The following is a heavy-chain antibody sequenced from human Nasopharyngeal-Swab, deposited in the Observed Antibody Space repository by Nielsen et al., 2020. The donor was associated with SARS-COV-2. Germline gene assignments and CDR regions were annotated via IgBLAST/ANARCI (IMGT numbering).Heavy chain of an antibody. Sequence: ASVKVSCKASGYPFTSYAMHWVRQAPGQRLEWMGWINAGNGNTKYSQKFQGRVTITRDTSASTAYMELSSLRSEDTAVYYCARGIAAAGTLDYWGQGTLVTVSS. J-gene: IGHJ4*02. V-gene: IGHV1-3*01. CDR2: INAGNGNT. CDR3: ARGIAAAGTLDY. CDR1: GYPFTSYA. D-gene: IGHD6-13*01.